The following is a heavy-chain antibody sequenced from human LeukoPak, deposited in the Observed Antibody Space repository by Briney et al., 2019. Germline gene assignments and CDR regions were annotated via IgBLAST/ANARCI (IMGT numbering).Heavy chain of an antibody. CDR1: GFTFSSYS. Sequence: GGSLRLSCAASGFTFSSYSMSWVRQAPGKGLEWVSSISTSSSYKYYADSVKGRFTVSRDNAKNSLFLQMNSPRAEDTAVYYCARSYSSGGNGDYWGQGTLVTVSS. D-gene: IGHD6-19*01. J-gene: IGHJ4*02. CDR2: ISTSSSYK. CDR3: ARSYSSGGNGDY. V-gene: IGHV3-21*06.